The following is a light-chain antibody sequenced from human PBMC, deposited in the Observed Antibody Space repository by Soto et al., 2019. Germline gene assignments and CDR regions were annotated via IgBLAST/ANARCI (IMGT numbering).Light chain of an antibody. CDR1: SSDVGGYNY. CDR2: DVS. V-gene: IGLV2-14*01. J-gene: IGLJ1*01. CDR3: SSYTSSNTLYV. Sequence: QSVLTQPASVSGSPGQSVTISCTGTSSDVGGYNYVPWYQQHPGKAPKVMIYDVSNRPSGVSNRFSGSKSGNTASLTISGLQTEDEADYYCSSYTSSNTLYVFGTGTKVTVL.